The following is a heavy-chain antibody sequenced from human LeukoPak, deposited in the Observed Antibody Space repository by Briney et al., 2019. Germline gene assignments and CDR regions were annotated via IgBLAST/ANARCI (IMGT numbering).Heavy chain of an antibody. J-gene: IGHJ4*02. CDR3: MKLPTMIIVIDTDFEY. V-gene: IGHV3-23*01. Sequence: GGSLRLSCTASGFKFDDYGMTWVRQAPGKGLEWVSSINTSGGSTYYADSLQGRFTISRDNSKNTLHLQMNNVRAEDTALYYCMKLPTMIIVIDTDFEYWGQGAQVTVSS. CDR1: GFKFDDYG. CDR2: INTSGGST. D-gene: IGHD2-21*01.